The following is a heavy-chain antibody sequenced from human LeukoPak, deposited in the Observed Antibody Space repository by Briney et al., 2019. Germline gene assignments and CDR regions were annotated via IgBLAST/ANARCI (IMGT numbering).Heavy chain of an antibody. CDR3: ARVFTESDLIDY. Sequence: HAGGSLRLSCAASGFTFSSYAMSRVRQAPGKGLEWVSAISGSGGSTYYADSVKGRFTISRDNSKNTLYLQMNSLRAEDTAVYYCARVFTESDLIDYWGQGTLVTVSS. CDR2: ISGSGGST. CDR1: GFTFSSYA. J-gene: IGHJ4*02. V-gene: IGHV3-23*01. D-gene: IGHD2-21*01.